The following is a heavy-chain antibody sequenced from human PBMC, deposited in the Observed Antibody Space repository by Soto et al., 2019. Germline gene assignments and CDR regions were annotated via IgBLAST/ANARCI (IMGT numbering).Heavy chain of an antibody. CDR1: GGTFSSYA. J-gene: IGHJ3*02. CDR2: IIPIFGTA. D-gene: IGHD3-10*01. CDR3: ARDYGDVGDPAGAFDI. Sequence: SVKVSGKASGGTFSSYAISWVRQAPGQGLEWMGGIIPIFGTANYAQKFQGRVTITADESTSTAYMELSSLRSEDTAVYYCARDYGDVGDPAGAFDIWGQGTMVTVSS. V-gene: IGHV1-69*13.